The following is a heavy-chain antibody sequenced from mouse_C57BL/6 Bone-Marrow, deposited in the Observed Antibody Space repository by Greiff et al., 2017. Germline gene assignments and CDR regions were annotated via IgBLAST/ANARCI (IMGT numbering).Heavy chain of an antibody. D-gene: IGHD2-5*01. CDR2: IDPENGDT. CDR3: TTYSNPYYAMDY. CDR1: GFNIKDDY. V-gene: IGHV14-4*01. J-gene: IGHJ4*01. Sequence: VQLQQSGAELVRPGASVKLSCTASGFNIKDDYMHWVKQRPEQGLEWIGWIDPENGDTEYASKFQGKAPITADTSSNTAYLQLSSLTSEDTAVYYCTTYSNPYYAMDYWGQGTSVTVSS.